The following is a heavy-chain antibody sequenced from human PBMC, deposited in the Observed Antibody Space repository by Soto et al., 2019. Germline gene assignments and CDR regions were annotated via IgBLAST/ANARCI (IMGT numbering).Heavy chain of an antibody. V-gene: IGHV5-51*01. CDR3: ARRGLDDDAYDI. D-gene: IGHD5-12*01. CDR1: GSIFSNYW. J-gene: IGHJ3*02. Sequence: PGESLKISCKASGSIFSNYWIIWVRQLPGKGLESMGIIYPGDSESTYSPSFQGQVSISADKSLTTAFLQWSSLKASDTAMYYCARRGLDDDAYDIWGQGTMVTV. CDR2: IYPGDSES.